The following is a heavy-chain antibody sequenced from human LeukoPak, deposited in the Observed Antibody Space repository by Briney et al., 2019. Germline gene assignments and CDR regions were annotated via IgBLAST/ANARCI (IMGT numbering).Heavy chain of an antibody. J-gene: IGHJ4*02. Sequence: SETLSLTCTVSGYSISSGYYWGWIRQPPGKGLEWIGNMYHSGSTYYNPSLKSRVTISVDTSKNQFSLKLNSVTAADTAVFYCAANSADYNTLGSSYKVWGQGTLVTVSS. CDR1: GYSISSGYY. D-gene: IGHD3-10*01. CDR3: AANSADYNTLGSSYKV. CDR2: MYHSGST. V-gene: IGHV4-38-2*02.